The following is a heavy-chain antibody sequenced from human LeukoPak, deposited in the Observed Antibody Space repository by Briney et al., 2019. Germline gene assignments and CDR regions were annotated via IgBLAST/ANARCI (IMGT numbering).Heavy chain of an antibody. J-gene: IGHJ4*02. CDR2: ISWDSGSI. V-gene: IGHV3-9*01. D-gene: IGHD5-18*01. Sequence: PGGSLRLSCVASGFTFSSYGMHWVRQAPGMGLEWVSGISWDSGSIGYADSVKGRFTISRDNAKNSLYLQMNSLRAEDTALYYCAKRGYSYGFDYWGQGTLVTVSS. CDR1: GFTFSSYG. CDR3: AKRGYSYGFDY.